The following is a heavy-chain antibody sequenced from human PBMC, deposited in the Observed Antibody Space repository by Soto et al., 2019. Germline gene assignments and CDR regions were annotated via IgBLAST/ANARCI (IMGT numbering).Heavy chain of an antibody. Sequence: XGALRLCFATSGFTLSSDCMHWVRQAPGKGLGWVSGSNKDGSYKNYADCVEGRFTISRDDAKSELYLQMDRLRAEDTAVYYCARGGLDPFGYLGQGALVTVSS. CDR2: SNKDGSYK. D-gene: IGHD1-1*01. J-gene: IGHJ4*02. V-gene: IGHV3-74*01. CDR3: ARGGLDPFGY. CDR1: GFTLSSDC.